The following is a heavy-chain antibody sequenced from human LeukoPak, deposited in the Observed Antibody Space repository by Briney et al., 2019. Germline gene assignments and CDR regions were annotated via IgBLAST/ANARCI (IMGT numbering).Heavy chain of an antibody. D-gene: IGHD4-17*01. J-gene: IGHJ4*02. CDR1: GFTFSSYA. CDR3: ARAPGGLHGDYSPIAY. Sequence: GGSLRLSCAASGFTFSSYAMHWVRQAPAKGLQWFALTSDDGSAKYYADSVKGRFTISRDNSQNTLYLQMNSLRADETAIYYCARAPGGLHGDYSPIAYWGQGTLVTVSS. CDR2: TSDDGSAK. V-gene: IGHV3-30-3*01.